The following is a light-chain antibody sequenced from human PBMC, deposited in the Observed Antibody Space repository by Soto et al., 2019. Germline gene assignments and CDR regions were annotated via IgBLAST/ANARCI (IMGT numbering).Light chain of an antibody. J-gene: IGLJ1*01. CDR3: SSYAGSNNYV. CDR1: SSDVGGYNY. V-gene: IGLV2-8*01. Sequence: QSVLTQPPSASGSPGQSVTISCTGTSSDVGGYNYVSWYQQHPGKAPKLMIYEFSKRPSGVPDRFSGSKSGSTASLTVSGLQAEDEADYYCSSYAGSNNYVFGTGTKGTV. CDR2: EFS.